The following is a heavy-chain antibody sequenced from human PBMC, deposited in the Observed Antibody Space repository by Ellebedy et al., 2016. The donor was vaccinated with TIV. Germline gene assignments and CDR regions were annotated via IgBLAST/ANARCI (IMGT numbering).Heavy chain of an antibody. Sequence: MPSETLSLTCAVYDGSFSDYYWCWIRQSPGKGLEWIGEVHHSGSTIYSPSLRSRVTISVDTSKSQFSLNLNSVTPEDTAVYYCARDPPWCYSCADVWGQGTTVTVSS. J-gene: IGHJ6*02. V-gene: IGHV4-34*01. CDR2: VHHSGST. D-gene: IGHD2-8*01. CDR1: DGSFSDYY. CDR3: ARDPPWCYSCADV.